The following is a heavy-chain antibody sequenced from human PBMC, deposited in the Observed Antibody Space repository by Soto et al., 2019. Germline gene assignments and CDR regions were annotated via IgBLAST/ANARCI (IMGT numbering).Heavy chain of an antibody. D-gene: IGHD2-2*01. CDR1: GYTFSNYG. Sequence: ASVKVSCKTSGYTFSNYGITWVRQAPGQPLEWLGWISLYSDGTNYAQKFQGRVSMTTDTSTTTAYMELRSLRPDDTAVYYCARVVPGAEAWFGPWGQGTLVTVSS. J-gene: IGHJ5*02. CDR2: ISLYSDGT. V-gene: IGHV1-18*01. CDR3: ARVVPGAEAWFGP.